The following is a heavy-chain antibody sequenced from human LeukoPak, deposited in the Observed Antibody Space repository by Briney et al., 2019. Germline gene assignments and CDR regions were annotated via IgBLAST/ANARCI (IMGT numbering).Heavy chain of an antibody. Sequence: PSETLSLTCTVSGGSISGYYWSWIRQPPGKGLEWIGYIYYSGSTNYNPSLKSRVTISVDTSKNQFSLKLSSVTAADTAVYYCARESGRWLQYLDYWGQGTLVTVSS. CDR2: IYYSGST. D-gene: IGHD5-24*01. V-gene: IGHV4-59*01. CDR3: ARESGRWLQYLDY. J-gene: IGHJ4*02. CDR1: GGSISGYY.